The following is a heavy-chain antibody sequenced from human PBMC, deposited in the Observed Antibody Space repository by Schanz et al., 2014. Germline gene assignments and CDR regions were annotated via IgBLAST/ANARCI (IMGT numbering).Heavy chain of an antibody. Sequence: EVQLVESGGGLVKPGGSLRLSCAASGFTFSSYSLAWVRQAPGKGLEWVSFISTGRYLYYADSVKGRFTISRDNTKNSVFLQMSSLRVEDTAVYYCARDGAGRAPDAFDIWGQGTMVTVSS. CDR3: ARDGAGRAPDAFDI. CDR2: ISTGRYL. D-gene: IGHD1-26*01. J-gene: IGHJ3*02. V-gene: IGHV3-21*02. CDR1: GFTFSSYS.